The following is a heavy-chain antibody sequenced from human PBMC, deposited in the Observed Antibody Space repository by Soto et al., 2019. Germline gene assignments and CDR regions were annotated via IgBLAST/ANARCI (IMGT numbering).Heavy chain of an antibody. CDR1: GYTITELS. J-gene: IGHJ4*02. V-gene: IGHV1-24*01. D-gene: IGHD6-19*01. Sequence: ASVKVSGKVSGYTITELSMHWVRQALGKGLDWMGGFDPEDGETIYAQKFQGRVTMTEDTSTDTAYMELSSLRSEDTAVYYCAIEAIEVAGTRQAEFVYCGQGTLVNVAS. CDR2: FDPEDGET. CDR3: AIEAIEVAGTRQAEFVY.